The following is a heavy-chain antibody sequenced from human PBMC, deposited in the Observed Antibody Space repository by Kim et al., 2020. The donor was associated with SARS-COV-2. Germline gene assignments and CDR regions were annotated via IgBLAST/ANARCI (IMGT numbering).Heavy chain of an antibody. CDR2: INPNSGGT. D-gene: IGHD3-22*01. J-gene: IGHJ4*02. CDR1: GYTFTGYY. Sequence: ASVKVSCKASGYTFTGYYMHWVRQAPGQGLEWMGWINPNSGGTNYAQKFQGWVTMTRDTSISTAYMELSRLRSDYTAVYYCARALLRYYYDSSLDYWGQGTLVTVSS. CDR3: ARALLRYYYDSSLDY. V-gene: IGHV1-2*04.